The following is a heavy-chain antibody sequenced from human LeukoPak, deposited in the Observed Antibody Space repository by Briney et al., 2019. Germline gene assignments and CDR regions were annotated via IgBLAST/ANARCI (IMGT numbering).Heavy chain of an antibody. Sequence: PGGSLRLSCAASGFSLSSHDMHWVRQVTGKGLEWVSGISATGDTYYLVFVKGRFTISRENAKNALHLQMNSLRAGDTAVYYCTRSGTTMTGDGLDIWGQGTMVTVSS. J-gene: IGHJ3*02. D-gene: IGHD4-17*01. CDR3: TRSGTTMTGDGLDI. CDR1: GFSLSSHD. V-gene: IGHV3-13*04. CDR2: ISATGDT.